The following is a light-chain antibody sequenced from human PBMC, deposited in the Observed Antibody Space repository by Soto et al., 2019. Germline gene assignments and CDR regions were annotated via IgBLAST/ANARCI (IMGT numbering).Light chain of an antibody. CDR1: QSMSGW. Sequence: DIQLTQSHSTLSASVGERVTLTCRAGQSMSGWLAWYQQKPGKAPKLLIYKASSLESGVPSRFSGSGSGTEFTLTISSLQPDDFATYYCQQYNSYWTFGQGTKVDIK. J-gene: IGKJ1*01. V-gene: IGKV1-5*03. CDR3: QQYNSYWT. CDR2: KAS.